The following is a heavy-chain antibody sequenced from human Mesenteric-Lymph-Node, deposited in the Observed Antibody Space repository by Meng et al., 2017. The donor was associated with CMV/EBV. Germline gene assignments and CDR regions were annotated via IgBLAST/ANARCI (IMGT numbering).Heavy chain of an antibody. CDR1: GFTFSSYG. V-gene: IGHV3-33*01. Sequence: GESLKISCAASGFTFSSYGMYWVRQAPGKGLEWVAFIWYDGSNKYYADSVKGRFTISRDNAKNSLYLQMNSLRAEDTAVYYCARDSLPPRRPFDYWGQGTLVTVSS. J-gene: IGHJ4*02. D-gene: IGHD5/OR15-5a*01. CDR3: ARDSLPPRRPFDY. CDR2: IWYDGSNK.